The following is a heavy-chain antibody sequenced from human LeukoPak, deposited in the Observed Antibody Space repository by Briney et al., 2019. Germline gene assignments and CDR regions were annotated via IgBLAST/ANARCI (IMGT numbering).Heavy chain of an antibody. Sequence: SETLSLTCAVYGGSFSGYYWSWIRQPPGKGLEWIGGINHSGSTNYNPSLKSRVTISVDTSKNQFSLKLSSVTDADTPVYYCARGGCQLLSGCRWFDPWGQGTLVTVSS. CDR3: ARGGCQLLSGCRWFDP. V-gene: IGHV4-34*01. D-gene: IGHD2-2*01. CDR1: GGSFSGYY. J-gene: IGHJ5*02. CDR2: INHSGST.